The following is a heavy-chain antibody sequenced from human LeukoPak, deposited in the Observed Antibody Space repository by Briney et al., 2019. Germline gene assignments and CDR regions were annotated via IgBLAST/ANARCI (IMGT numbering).Heavy chain of an antibody. V-gene: IGHV3-49*04. CDR3: ARGPIDLLLHHGMDV. D-gene: IGHD2-21*01. CDR1: GFTFADHA. J-gene: IGHJ6*02. CDR2: VRSKNYRGTA. Sequence: GGSLRLSCIASGFTFADHAMSWVRQAPGKGLEWVAFVRSKNYRGTAEYAASVRGRFTISRDDSMSIAYLQMNRLETEDTAVYFCARGPIDLLLHHGMDVWGQGTTVIVSS.